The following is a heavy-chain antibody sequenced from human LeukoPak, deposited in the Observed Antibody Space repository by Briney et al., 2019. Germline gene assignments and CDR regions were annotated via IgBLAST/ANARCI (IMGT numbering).Heavy chain of an antibody. Sequence: GGSLRLSCAASGFTFSSYAMHWVRQAPGKGLEYVSAISSNGGSTYYENSVKGRFTISRDNSKNSLYLQMNSLRTEDTALYYCAKDWGDYGDYFDYWGQGTLVTVSS. J-gene: IGHJ4*02. D-gene: IGHD4-17*01. V-gene: IGHV3-64*01. CDR1: GFTFSSYA. CDR3: AKDWGDYGDYFDY. CDR2: ISSNGGST.